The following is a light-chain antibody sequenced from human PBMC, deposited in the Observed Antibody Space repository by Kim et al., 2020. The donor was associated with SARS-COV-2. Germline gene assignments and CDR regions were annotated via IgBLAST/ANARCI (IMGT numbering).Light chain of an antibody. CDR3: CSYAGSYTFV. J-gene: IGLJ1*01. V-gene: IGLV2-11*01. CDR1: SSDVEGNTY. CDR2: DVS. Sequence: GQSVTIPCTGTSSDVEGNTYVSWDQQHPGKAPKLMIYDVSKRPSGVPDRFSGSKSGNTASLTISGLQAEDEADYYCCSYAGSYTFVFGTGTKVTVL.